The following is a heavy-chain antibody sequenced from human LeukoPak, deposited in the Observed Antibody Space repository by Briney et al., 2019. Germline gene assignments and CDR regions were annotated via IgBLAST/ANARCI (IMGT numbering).Heavy chain of an antibody. CDR2: ISYDGSNK. D-gene: IGHD1-26*01. V-gene: IGHV3-30*04. J-gene: IGHJ4*02. Sequence: PGGSLRLSCAASGFTFSSYAMHWVRQAPGKGLEWVAVISYDGSNKYYADSVKGRFTISRDNSKNTLYLQMNSLRAEDTAVYYCARDAEEVGDTNPDYWAREPWSPSPQ. CDR1: GFTFSSYA. CDR3: ARDAEEVGDTNPDY.